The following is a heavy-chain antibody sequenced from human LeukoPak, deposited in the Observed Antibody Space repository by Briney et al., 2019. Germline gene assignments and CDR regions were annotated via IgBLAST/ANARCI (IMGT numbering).Heavy chain of an antibody. V-gene: IGHV1-2*02. D-gene: IGHD3/OR15-3a*01. CDR1: GYTFTGFY. CDR3: ARDLVGLRPQDY. Sequence: ASVTVSCKASGYTFTGFYMHWVRQAPGQGLEWVGRINPKSGDTNYAQKFQGRVTMTRDTSISTSYMELSRLRSGDTAVYYCARDLVGLRPQDYRGQGTLVTVS. J-gene: IGHJ4*02. CDR2: INPKSGDT.